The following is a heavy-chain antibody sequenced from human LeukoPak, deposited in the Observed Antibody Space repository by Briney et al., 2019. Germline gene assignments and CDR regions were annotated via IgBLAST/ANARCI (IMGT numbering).Heavy chain of an antibody. CDR3: ARESGNSDAFDI. D-gene: IGHD4-23*01. CDR1: GFTFSSYS. J-gene: IGHJ3*02. V-gene: IGHV3-21*01. Sequence: PGGSLRLSCAASGFTFSSYSMNWVRQAPGKGLEWVSSISSSSSYIYYADSVKGRFTISRDNAKNSLYLQMNSLRAEDTAVYYCARESGNSDAFDIWGQGTMVTVSS. CDR2: ISSSSSYI.